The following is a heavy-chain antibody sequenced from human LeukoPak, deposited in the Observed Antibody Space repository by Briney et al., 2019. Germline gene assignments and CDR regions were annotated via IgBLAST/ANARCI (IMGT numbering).Heavy chain of an antibody. D-gene: IGHD2-15*01. J-gene: IGHJ4*02. CDR3: ARETGCSGGSCYDYFDY. CDR2: INPNSGGT. V-gene: IGHV1-2*02. Sequence: ASVKVFCKASGYTFTGYYMHWVRQAPGQGLEWMGWINPNSGGTNYAQKFQGRVTMTRDTSISTAYMELSRLRSDDTAVYYCARETGCSGGSCYDYFDYWGQGTLVTVSS. CDR1: GYTFTGYY.